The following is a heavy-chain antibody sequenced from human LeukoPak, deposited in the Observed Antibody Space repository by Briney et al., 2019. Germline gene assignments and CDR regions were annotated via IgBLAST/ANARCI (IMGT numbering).Heavy chain of an antibody. Sequence: SETLSLTCTVSGGSISSSSYYWGWIRQPPGKGLEWIGSIYYSGSTYYNPSLKSRVTISVNTSKNQFSLNLSSVTAADTAVYYCATDTRGIVVTPLDYWGQGTLVTVSS. CDR1: GGSISSSSYY. CDR3: ATDTRGIVVTPLDY. V-gene: IGHV4-39*07. J-gene: IGHJ4*02. CDR2: IYYSGST. D-gene: IGHD3-22*01.